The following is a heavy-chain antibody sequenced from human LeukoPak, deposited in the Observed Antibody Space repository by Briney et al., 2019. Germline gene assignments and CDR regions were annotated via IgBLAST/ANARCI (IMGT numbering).Heavy chain of an antibody. J-gene: IGHJ4*02. CDR2: ISQSSSNI. D-gene: IGHD6-19*01. CDR1: GFTFSSYH. Sequence: GGSLRLSCTASGFTFSSYHMNWVRQAPGEGLEWVSSISQSSSNIYYADSIKGRFTISRDNAKNSLYLQLNSLRAEDTGVYYCARFHQYTSGDYWGQGTLVTVSS. V-gene: IGHV3-21*01. CDR3: ARFHQYTSGDY.